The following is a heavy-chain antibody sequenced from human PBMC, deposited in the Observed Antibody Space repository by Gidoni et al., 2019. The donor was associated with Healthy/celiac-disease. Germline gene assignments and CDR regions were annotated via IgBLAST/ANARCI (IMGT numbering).Heavy chain of an antibody. Sequence: QLQLQESGPGLVQPSETLSLTCTVSGGSISSSRYSWGWIRQPPGKGLEWIGSIYYSGSTYYNPALKRGVTISVDTSKNQFSLKLSSVTAADTAVYYCARSLYYYGSGSYYKYWGQGTLVTVSS. D-gene: IGHD3-10*01. CDR1: GGSISSSRYS. CDR2: IYYSGST. CDR3: ARSLYYYGSGSYYKY. V-gene: IGHV4-39*07. J-gene: IGHJ4*02.